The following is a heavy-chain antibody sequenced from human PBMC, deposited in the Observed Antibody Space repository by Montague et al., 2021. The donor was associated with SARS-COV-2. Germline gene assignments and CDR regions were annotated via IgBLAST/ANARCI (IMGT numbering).Heavy chain of an antibody. D-gene: IGHD3-22*01. Sequence: SLSLSCAASGFTFINSPMTWVRQAPGKGLEWVSIIYGGETNTFFADSVKGRFSMSRDNTGNTVSLQMNNLRADDTAIYYCAKVLYYDNSGGVFDSLGQGALVTVSS. CDR2: IYGGETNT. CDR1: GFTFINSP. J-gene: IGHJ4*02. V-gene: IGHV3-23*03. CDR3: AKVLYYDNSGGVFDS.